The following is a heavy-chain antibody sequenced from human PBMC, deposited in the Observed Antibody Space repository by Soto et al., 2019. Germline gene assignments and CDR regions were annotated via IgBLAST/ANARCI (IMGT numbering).Heavy chain of an antibody. CDR1: GYTFTSYG. J-gene: IGHJ3*02. CDR2: ISAYNGNT. D-gene: IGHD6-13*01. V-gene: IGHV1-18*01. CDR3: ASTYPKKVHMAAAGTSALLHAFDI. Sequence: QVQLVQSGAEVKKPGASVKVSCKASGYTFTSYGISWVRQAPGQGLEWMGWISAYNGNTNYAQKLQGRVTMTTGTSTSTAYMELRSLRSDSTAVYYCASTYPKKVHMAAAGTSALLHAFDIWGQGTMVTVSS.